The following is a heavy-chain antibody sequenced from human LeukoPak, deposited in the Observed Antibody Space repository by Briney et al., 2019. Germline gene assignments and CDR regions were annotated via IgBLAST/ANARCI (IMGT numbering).Heavy chain of an antibody. CDR3: ARDSPYGSGSYSYYYYGMDV. CDR2: IYSGGST. CDR1: GFTVSSNY. D-gene: IGHD3-10*01. J-gene: IGHJ6*02. V-gene: IGHV3-66*01. Sequence: GGSLRLSCAASGFTVSSNYMSWVRQAPGKGLEWVSVIYSGGSTYYADSVKGRFTISRDNSKNTLYLKMNSLRAEDTAVYYCARDSPYGSGSYSYYYYGMDVWGQGTTVTVSS.